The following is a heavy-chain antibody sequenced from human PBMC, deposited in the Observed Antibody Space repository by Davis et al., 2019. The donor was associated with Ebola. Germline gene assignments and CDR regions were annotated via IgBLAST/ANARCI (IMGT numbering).Heavy chain of an antibody. Sequence: SETLSLTCTVSGGSISSSSYYWGWIRQPPGKGLEWIGSIYYSGSTYYNPSLKSRVTISVDTSKNQFSLKLSSVTAADTAVYYCARYCSSTSCHYYGMDVWGQGTTVTVSS. V-gene: IGHV4-39*01. CDR2: IYYSGST. CDR3: ARYCSSTSCHYYGMDV. J-gene: IGHJ6*02. D-gene: IGHD2-2*01. CDR1: GGSISSSSYY.